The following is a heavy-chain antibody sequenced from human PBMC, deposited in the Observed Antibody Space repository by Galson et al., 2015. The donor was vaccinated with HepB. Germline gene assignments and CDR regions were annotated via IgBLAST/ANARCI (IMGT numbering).Heavy chain of an antibody. CDR3: AREGVVVPAANYYYYGMDV. CDR2: ISSSGSTI. V-gene: IGHV3-11*01. J-gene: IGHJ6*02. Sequence: SLRLSCAASGFTFSDYYMNWIRQAPGKGLEWVSHISSSGSTIYYADSVKGRFTISRDNAKNSLYLQMNSLRAEDTAVYYCAREGVVVPAANYYYYGMDVWGQGTTVTVSS. D-gene: IGHD2-2*01. CDR1: GFTFSDYY.